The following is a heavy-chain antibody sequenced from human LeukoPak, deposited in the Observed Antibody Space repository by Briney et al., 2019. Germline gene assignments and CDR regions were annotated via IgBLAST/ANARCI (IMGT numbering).Heavy chain of an antibody. D-gene: IGHD3-10*01. CDR3: ARASAARGDFEY. V-gene: IGHV3-11*04. J-gene: IGHJ4*02. CDR2: ISSSGRTT. Sequence: GGFLRLSCAASGFTFSDYYMNWIRQAPGKGLECVAYISSSGRTTYYAYSVKGRFTISRDNANNSAYLQMNSLRADDTDVYYCARASAARGDFEYWGQGILVPVSS. CDR1: GFTFSDYY.